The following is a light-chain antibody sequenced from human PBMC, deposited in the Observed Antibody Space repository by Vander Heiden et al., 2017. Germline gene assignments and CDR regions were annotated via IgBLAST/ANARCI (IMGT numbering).Light chain of an antibody. V-gene: IGLV3-21*02. CDR1: KIGSKS. CDR2: DDR. CDR3: QVWDGSSDLVV. Sequence: SYVLTQPPSVSVAPGQTARITCGGNKIGSKSVHWYQQRAGQAPVLVVYDDRDRPSGIPERFSGSHSGNMATLTISRVEAGDEADFYCQVWDGSSDLVVFGGGTKLTVL. J-gene: IGLJ2*01.